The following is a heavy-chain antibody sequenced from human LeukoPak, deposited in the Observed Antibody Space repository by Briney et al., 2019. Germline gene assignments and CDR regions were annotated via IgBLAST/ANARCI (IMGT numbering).Heavy chain of an antibody. J-gene: IGHJ4*02. CDR2: FDPEDGKT. V-gene: IGHV1-24*01. CDR3: ATSTFYCSSTSCYVKAFDY. D-gene: IGHD2-2*01. CDR1: GYTLTELS. Sequence: ASVKVSCKVSGYTLTELSMHWVRQAPGKGLEWMGGFDPEDGKTIYAQKFQGRVTMTEDTSTDTAYMELSSLRSEDTAVYYCATSTFYCSSTSCYVKAFDYWGQGTLVTVSS.